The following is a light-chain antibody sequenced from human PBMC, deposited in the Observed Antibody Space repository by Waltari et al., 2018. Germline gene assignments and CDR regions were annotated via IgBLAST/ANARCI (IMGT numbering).Light chain of an antibody. CDR2: GAS. Sequence: EIVLTQSPGALSLSPGERVTLSRRASASISSGYFAWFQQKPGQPPRLLIYGASRRAAGIPDRFSGGGSGADYTLTISRLEPEDFAVYYCHQYDRSPPFTFGQGTRL. J-gene: IGKJ5*01. CDR1: ASISSGY. V-gene: IGKV3-20*01. CDR3: HQYDRSPPFT.